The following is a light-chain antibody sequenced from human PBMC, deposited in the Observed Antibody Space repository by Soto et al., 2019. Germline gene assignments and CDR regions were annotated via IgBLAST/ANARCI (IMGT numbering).Light chain of an antibody. J-gene: IGKJ4*01. V-gene: IGKV1-8*01. Sequence: AIRITQSPASFSATPGDRVTITCRASQGISSYLAWYQQKPGKAPKLLIYAASTLQSGVPSRFSGSGSGTDFTLTISCLQSEDFATYYCQQYYSYPLTFGGGTKVDIK. CDR3: QQYYSYPLT. CDR2: AAS. CDR1: QGISSY.